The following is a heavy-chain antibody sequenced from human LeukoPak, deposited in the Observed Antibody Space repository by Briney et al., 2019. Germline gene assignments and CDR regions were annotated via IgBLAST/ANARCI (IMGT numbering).Heavy chain of an antibody. J-gene: IGHJ4*02. Sequence: GGSLRLSCAASGFTFSNYAMSWARQAPGKGLEWVSAISGSGGSTYHAASVKGRFTISRDNSKNTVYLQMNSLGAEDTAIYYCAKDTLDYFDYWGQGTLVTVSS. CDR3: AKDTLDYFDY. CDR2: ISGSGGST. CDR1: GFTFSNYA. V-gene: IGHV3-23*01.